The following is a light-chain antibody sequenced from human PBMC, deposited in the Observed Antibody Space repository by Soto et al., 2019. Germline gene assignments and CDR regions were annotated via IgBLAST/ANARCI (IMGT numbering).Light chain of an antibody. CDR3: QQYDNLLS. J-gene: IGKJ3*01. CDR1: QDISNS. Sequence: DLQMTQSPSSLSASVGDRVTITCQASQDISNSLNWYQQKPGKAPKLLIYDASNFETGVPSRFSGSGSGTDFTFTISSLQPEDIATYYCQQYDNLLSFGPGTKVDIK. CDR2: DAS. V-gene: IGKV1-33*01.